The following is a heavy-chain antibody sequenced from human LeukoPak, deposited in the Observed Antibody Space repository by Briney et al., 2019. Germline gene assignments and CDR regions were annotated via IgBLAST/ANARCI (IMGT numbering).Heavy chain of an antibody. J-gene: IGHJ4*02. V-gene: IGHV4-39*01. CDR1: GGSISSSGYY. CDR3: ARRRNWLASPFDS. CDR2: IFYSGST. D-gene: IGHD6-19*01. Sequence: SETLSLTCTVSGGSISSSGYYWGWIRQPPGKGLEWIGSIFYSGSTYYNSSLKSRVTISVDTSKNQFSLKLTSVTASDTAVYYCARRRNWLASPFDSWGRGTLVTVSS.